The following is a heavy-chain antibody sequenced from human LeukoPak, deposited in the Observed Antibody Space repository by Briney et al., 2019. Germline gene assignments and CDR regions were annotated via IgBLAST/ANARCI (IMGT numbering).Heavy chain of an antibody. V-gene: IGHV4-30-4*01. J-gene: IGHJ6*02. CDR3: ARSGPDYYYGMDV. D-gene: IGHD3-10*01. CDR2: IYYSGSA. Sequence: PSETLSLTCTVSGGSISSGDYFWSWIRQPPGKGLEWIGYIYYSGSAYYNPSLKSRVTISVDTSTNQFSLKLSSVTAADTAVYYCARSGPDYYYGMDVWGQGTTVTVSS. CDR1: GGSISSGDYF.